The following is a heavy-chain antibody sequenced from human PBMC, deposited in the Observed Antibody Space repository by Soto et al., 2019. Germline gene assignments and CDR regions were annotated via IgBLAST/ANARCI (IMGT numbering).Heavy chain of an antibody. CDR2: IYHSGST. D-gene: IGHD1-26*01. CDR3: AKVSGSYYYGMDV. J-gene: IGHJ6*02. Sequence: QVQLQESGPGLVKPSGPLSLTCAVSGGSISSSTWWSWVRQPPGKGLEWIGEIYHSGSTNYNPSLKSRVTISVDKSKNQFSLKLSSVTAADTAVYYCAKVSGSYYYGMDVWGQGTTVTVSS. CDR1: GGSISSSTW. V-gene: IGHV4-4*02.